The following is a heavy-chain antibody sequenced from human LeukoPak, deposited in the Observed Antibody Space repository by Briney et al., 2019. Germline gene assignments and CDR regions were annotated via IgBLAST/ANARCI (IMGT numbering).Heavy chain of an antibody. V-gene: IGHV1-2*02. D-gene: IGHD5-18*01. Sequence: GASVKVSCKASGYTFTGYYMHWVRQAPGQGLEWMGWINPNSGGTNYAQRFQGRVTMTRDTSISTAYMELSRLRSDDTAVYYCARAWGYSYGPHFDYWGQGTLVTVSS. J-gene: IGHJ4*02. CDR1: GYTFTGYY. CDR3: ARAWGYSYGPHFDY. CDR2: INPNSGGT.